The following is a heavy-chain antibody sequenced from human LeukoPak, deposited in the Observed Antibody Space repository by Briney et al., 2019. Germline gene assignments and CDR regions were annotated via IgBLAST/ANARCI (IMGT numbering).Heavy chain of an antibody. J-gene: IGHJ4*02. CDR3: VRVFVHRLVTATFQYFDY. CDR2: ISTSGST. CDR1: GGSVTSGSYY. V-gene: IGHV4-61*02. D-gene: IGHD3-16*01. Sequence: PSETLSLTCSVSGGSVTSGSYYWSWIRQPAGKGLEWIGRISTSGSTNYNPSPKSRVTMSLDTSKNQFSLKLTPVTAADTAMYYCVRVFVHRLVTATFQYFDYWGQGTRVSVPS.